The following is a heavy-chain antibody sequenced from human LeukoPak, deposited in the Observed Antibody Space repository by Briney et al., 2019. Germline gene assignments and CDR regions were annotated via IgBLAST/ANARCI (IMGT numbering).Heavy chain of an antibody. D-gene: IGHD5-18*01. CDR1: GGSISSYY. V-gene: IGHV4-59*08. Sequence: SETLSLTCTVSGGSISSYYWSWIRQPPGKGLEWIGYIYYSGSTNYNPSLKSRVTISVDTSKNQFSLKLSSVTAADTAVYYCARHAPQDTDMAHNYFDYWGQGTLVTVSS. J-gene: IGHJ4*02. CDR3: ARHAPQDTDMAHNYFDY. CDR2: IYYSGST.